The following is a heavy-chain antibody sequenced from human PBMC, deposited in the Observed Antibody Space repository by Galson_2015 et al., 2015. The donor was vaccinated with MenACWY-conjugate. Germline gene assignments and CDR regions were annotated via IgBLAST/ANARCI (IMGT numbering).Heavy chain of an antibody. CDR1: GDSISSDDYY. D-gene: IGHD2-8*02. V-gene: IGHV4-31*03. Sequence: TLSLTCTVSGDSISSDDYYWSWIRQHPGKGLEWIGYISYSGTTYSSPSLKSRVITSVDTSKNQFSLSLNAATAADTAVYYCARVRHRLKRDCTGGLCLLGGRDNWFDPWGPGTLVIVSS. J-gene: IGHJ5*02. CDR3: ARVRHRLKRDCTGGLCLLGGRDNWFDP. CDR2: ISYSGTT.